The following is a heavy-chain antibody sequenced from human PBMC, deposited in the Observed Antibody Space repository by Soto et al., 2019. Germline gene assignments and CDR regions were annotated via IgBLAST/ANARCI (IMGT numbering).Heavy chain of an antibody. CDR3: ARAGFSYGHLLF. CDR1: GGPIKTGDYY. Sequence: SETLSLTCNVSGGPIKTGDYYWNWIRQPPGKGLEWIGYVFYSGATNYSPSLKSRAAISMDTPKNQFSLSLTSVTAADTAVYYCARAGFSYGHLLFWGQGIRVTVSS. V-gene: IGHV4-30-4*01. J-gene: IGHJ4*02. D-gene: IGHD3-10*01. CDR2: VFYSGAT.